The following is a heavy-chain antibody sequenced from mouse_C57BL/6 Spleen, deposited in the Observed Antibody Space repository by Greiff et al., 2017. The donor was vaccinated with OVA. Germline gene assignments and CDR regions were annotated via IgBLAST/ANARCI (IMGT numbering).Heavy chain of an antibody. CDR1: GYTFTSYW. CDR2: INPSNGGT. V-gene: IGHV1-53*01. Sequence: LVESGTELVKPGASVKLSCKASGYTFTSYWMHWVKQRPGQGLEWIGNINPSNGGTNYNEKFKSKATLTVDKSSSTAYMQLSSLTSEDSAVYYCARDYDYAWYFDVWGTGTTVTVSS. D-gene: IGHD2-4*01. J-gene: IGHJ1*03. CDR3: ARDYDYAWYFDV.